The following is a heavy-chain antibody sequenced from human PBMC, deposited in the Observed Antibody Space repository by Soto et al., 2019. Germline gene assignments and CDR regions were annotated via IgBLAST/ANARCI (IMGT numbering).Heavy chain of an antibody. D-gene: IGHD3-22*01. Sequence: GASVKVSCKASGGTFSSYAISWVRQAPGQGLEWMGGIIPIFGTANYAQKFQGRVTITADESTSTAYMELSSLRSEDTAVYYCAREVHGWYYDSSGYYRSFDYWGQGTLVTVSS. V-gene: IGHV1-69*13. CDR2: IIPIFGTA. J-gene: IGHJ4*02. CDR3: AREVHGWYYDSSGYYRSFDY. CDR1: GGTFSSYA.